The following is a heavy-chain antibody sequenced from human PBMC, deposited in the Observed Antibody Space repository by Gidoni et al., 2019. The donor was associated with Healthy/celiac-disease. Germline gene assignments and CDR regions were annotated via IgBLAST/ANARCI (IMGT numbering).Heavy chain of an antibody. CDR2: IYHSGST. Sequence: QVQLQESGPGLVKPSETLSLTCTVSGYSISSGYYWGWIRQPPGKGLEWIGSIYHSGSTYYNPSLKSRVTISVDTSKNQFSLKLSSVTAADTAVYYCAREVGDYYYYGMDVWGQGTTVTVSS. V-gene: IGHV4-38-2*02. D-gene: IGHD2-2*01. CDR1: GYSISSGYY. J-gene: IGHJ6*02. CDR3: AREVGDYYYYGMDV.